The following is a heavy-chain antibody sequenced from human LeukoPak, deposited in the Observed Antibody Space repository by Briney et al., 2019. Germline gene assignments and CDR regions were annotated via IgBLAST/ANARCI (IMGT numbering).Heavy chain of an antibody. CDR2: MNPNSGNT. J-gene: IGHJ4*02. Sequence: GASVKVSCKASGYTFTSYDINWVRQATGQGLEWMGWMNPNSGNTGYAQKFQGRVTMTRNTSISTAYMELSSLRAEDTAMYYCARAPGPDWRKLDYWGQGTLVTVSS. D-gene: IGHD3-9*01. CDR1: GYTFTSYD. V-gene: IGHV1-8*01. CDR3: ARAPGPDWRKLDY.